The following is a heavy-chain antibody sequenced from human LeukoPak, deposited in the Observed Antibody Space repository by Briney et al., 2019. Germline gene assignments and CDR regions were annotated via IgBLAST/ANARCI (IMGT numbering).Heavy chain of an antibody. CDR1: GGSFSGYY. CDR3: ARESRIAAAGTPRYYMDV. J-gene: IGHJ6*03. Sequence: SETLSLTCAVYGGSFSGYYWSWIRQPPGKGLEWIGEINHSGSTNYNPSLKSRVTISVDTSKNQFSLKLSSVTAADTAVYYCARESRIAAAGTPRYYMDVWGKGTTVTVSS. V-gene: IGHV4-34*01. CDR2: INHSGST. D-gene: IGHD6-13*01.